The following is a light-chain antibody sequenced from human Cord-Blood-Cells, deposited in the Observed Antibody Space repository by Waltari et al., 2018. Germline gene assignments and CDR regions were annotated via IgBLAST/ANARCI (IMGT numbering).Light chain of an antibody. J-gene: IGKJ1*01. CDR3: QQSYSTPWT. CDR1: QCISSY. Sequence: DFQMTKSPSSLSAYVGDRVNITCRASQCISSYLNWYQQKPGTAPKLLIYAASSLQSGVPSRFSGSGSGTDFTLTISSLQPEDFATYYCQQSYSTPWTFGQGTKVEIK. V-gene: IGKV1-39*01. CDR2: AAS.